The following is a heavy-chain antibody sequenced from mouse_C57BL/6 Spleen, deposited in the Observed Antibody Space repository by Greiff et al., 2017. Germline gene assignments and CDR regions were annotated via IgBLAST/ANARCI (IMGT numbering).Heavy chain of an antibody. V-gene: IGHV5-6*01. CDR2: ISSGGSYT. CDR3: ARRTTVVAHYFDY. D-gene: IGHD1-1*01. Sequence: VQLKESGGDLVKPGGSLKLSCAASGFTFSSYGMSWVRQTPDKRLEWVATISSGGSYTYYPDSVKGRFTISRDNAKNTLYLQMSSLKSEDTAMYYCARRTTVVAHYFDYWGQGTTLTVSS. J-gene: IGHJ2*01. CDR1: GFTFSSYG.